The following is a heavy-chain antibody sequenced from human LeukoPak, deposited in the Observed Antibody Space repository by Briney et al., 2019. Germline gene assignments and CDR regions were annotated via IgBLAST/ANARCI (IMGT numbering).Heavy chain of an antibody. CDR2: IYYSGST. CDR1: GGSISSHY. Sequence: SETLSLTCTVSGGSISSHYWSWIRQPPGKGLEWIGYIYYSGSTNYNPSLKSRVTISVDTSKNQFSLKLSSVTAADTAVYYCARYYYDSSGYYEDYWGQRTLVTVSS. J-gene: IGHJ4*02. CDR3: ARYYYDSSGYYEDY. V-gene: IGHV4-59*11. D-gene: IGHD3-22*01.